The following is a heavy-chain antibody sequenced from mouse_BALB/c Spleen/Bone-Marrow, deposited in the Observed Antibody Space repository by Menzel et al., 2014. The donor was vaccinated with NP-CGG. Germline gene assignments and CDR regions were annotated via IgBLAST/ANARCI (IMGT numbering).Heavy chain of an antibody. Sequence: VQLQESGAELVRPGVSVKISCKGSGYTFTDYAMHWVKQSRAKSLEWIGLISNYYGDASYNQKFKGKATMTVDKSSSTAYMELARLTSEDSAIYYCARSGKVRNAMDYWGQGTSVTVS. CDR1: GYTFTDYA. V-gene: IGHV1S137*01. J-gene: IGHJ4*01. D-gene: IGHD2-14*01. CDR3: ARSGKVRNAMDY. CDR2: ISNYYGDA.